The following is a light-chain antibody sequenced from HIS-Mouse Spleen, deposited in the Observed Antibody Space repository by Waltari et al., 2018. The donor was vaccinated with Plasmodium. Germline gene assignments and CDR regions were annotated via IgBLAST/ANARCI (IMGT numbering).Light chain of an antibody. CDR1: NIGSKS. CDR2: DES. Sequence: SYVLTQPPSVSVAPGQTARITCGGNNIGSKSVHWYQQKPGQAPVLVVYDESDRPSGRPERFAGSNSWNTATLTISRVEAGDEADYYCQVWDSSSDWVFGGGTKLTVL. V-gene: IGLV3-21*02. CDR3: QVWDSSSDWV. J-gene: IGLJ3*02.